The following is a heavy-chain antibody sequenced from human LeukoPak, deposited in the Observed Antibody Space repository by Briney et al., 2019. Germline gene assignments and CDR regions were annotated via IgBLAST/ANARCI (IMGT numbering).Heavy chain of an antibody. Sequence: GGSLRLSCAASGFTVSTNYMSWVRQAPGKGLEWVSFIYSDGSTYYADSVKGRFTISRDNSKNTLYLQMNSLRAEDTAVYYRARDSSGWYYFDYWGQGTLVTVSS. J-gene: IGHJ4*02. CDR3: ARDSSGWYYFDY. V-gene: IGHV3-53*01. CDR2: IYSDGST. CDR1: GFTVSTNY. D-gene: IGHD6-19*01.